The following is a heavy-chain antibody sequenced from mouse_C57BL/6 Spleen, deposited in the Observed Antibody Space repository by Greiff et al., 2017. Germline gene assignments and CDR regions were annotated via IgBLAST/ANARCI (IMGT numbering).Heavy chain of an antibody. CDR2: INPSSGYT. D-gene: IGHD2-4*01. V-gene: IGHV1-4*01. CDR3: ESDYLVD. J-gene: IGHJ2*01. Sequence: QVQLQQSGAELARPGASVKMSCKASGYTFTSYTMHWVKQRPGQGLEWIGYINPSSGYTKYNQKFKDKATLTADKSSSTAYMQLSSLTSEDSAVYYYESDYLVDWGQGTTLTVSS. CDR1: GYTFTSYT.